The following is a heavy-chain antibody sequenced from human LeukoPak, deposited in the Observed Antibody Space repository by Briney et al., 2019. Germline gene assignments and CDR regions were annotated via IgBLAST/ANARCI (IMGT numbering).Heavy chain of an antibody. Sequence: SETLSLTCAVSGGSISSSNWWSWVRQPPGKGLEWIGEIYHGGSTNYSPSLKSRVSISVDKSENQFSLRLSSVTAADTAVYYCVRDVSQRRHFDYWGQGTLVTVSS. J-gene: IGHJ4*02. D-gene: IGHD1-1*01. CDR3: VRDVSQRRHFDY. CDR2: IYHGGST. V-gene: IGHV4-4*02. CDR1: GGSISSSNW.